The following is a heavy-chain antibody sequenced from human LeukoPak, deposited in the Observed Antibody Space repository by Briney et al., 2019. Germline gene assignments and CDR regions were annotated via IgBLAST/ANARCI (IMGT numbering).Heavy chain of an antibody. CDR3: ARWLSSSTTWYYDY. CDR2: IYSDGTT. V-gene: IGHV3-53*01. CDR1: GLTVSRNY. D-gene: IGHD2-2*01. Sequence: GGSLRLSCAASGLTVSRNYVSWVRQAPGMGLEWVSIIYSDGTTYYVDSVKGRFTISRDTSKNTLYLQMNSLRAEDTAVYYCARWLSSSTTWYYDYWGQGTLVTVSS. J-gene: IGHJ4*02.